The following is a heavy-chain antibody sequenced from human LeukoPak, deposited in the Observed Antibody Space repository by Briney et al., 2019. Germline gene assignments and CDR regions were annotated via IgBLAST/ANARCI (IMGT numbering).Heavy chain of an antibody. Sequence: GGSLRLSCAASGFTFSSYAMHWVRQAPGKGLEWVAVISYDGSNKYYADSVKGRLTISRDNSKNTLYLQMNSLRAEDTAVYYCARADYGDYAFDYWGQGTLVTVSS. CDR3: ARADYGDYAFDY. CDR1: GFTFSSYA. V-gene: IGHV3-30*04. CDR2: ISYDGSNK. D-gene: IGHD4-17*01. J-gene: IGHJ4*02.